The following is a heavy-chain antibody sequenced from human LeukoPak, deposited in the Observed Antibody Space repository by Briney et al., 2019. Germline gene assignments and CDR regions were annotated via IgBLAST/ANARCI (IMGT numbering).Heavy chain of an antibody. V-gene: IGHV3-30*02. D-gene: IGHD2-2*01. J-gene: IGHJ6*04. CDR3: AKVGRMFVVVPAAGKMDV. Sequence: GGSLRLSCAASGFTFSSYGMHWVRQAPGKGLEWVAFIRYDGSNKYYADSVKGRFTISRDNSKNTLYLQMNSLRAEDTAVYYCAKVGRMFVVVPAAGKMDVWGKGTTVTVSS. CDR2: IRYDGSNK. CDR1: GFTFSSYG.